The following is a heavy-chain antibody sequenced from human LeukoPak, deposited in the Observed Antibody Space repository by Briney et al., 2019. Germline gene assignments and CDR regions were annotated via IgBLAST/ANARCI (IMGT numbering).Heavy chain of an antibody. J-gene: IGHJ4*02. V-gene: IGHV3-23*01. Sequence: GGSLRLSCAASGFTFKSYAMSWVRQAPGKGLEWVSTISGSGGSTHYADFVKGRFTISRDNSKDTLYLQMNSLRADDTAAYYCAKVAVDTAMLTVLLITTYFDYWGQGTLVTVSS. CDR1: GFTFKSYA. CDR3: AKVAVDTAMLTVLLITTYFDY. D-gene: IGHD5-18*01. CDR2: ISGSGGST.